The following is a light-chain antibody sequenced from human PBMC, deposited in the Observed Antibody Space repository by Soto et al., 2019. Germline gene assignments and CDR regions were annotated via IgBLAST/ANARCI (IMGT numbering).Light chain of an antibody. Sequence: QSALTQPASVSGSPGQSITISCTGTSGDIVSYNRVSWYQQHPGKAPKLIMYEVTDRPSGVSNRFSGSKSGNTASLTISGLQAEDEAEYYCSSYTNINTRACVFGTGTKVTVL. CDR1: SGDIVSYNR. CDR3: SSYTNINTRACV. J-gene: IGLJ1*01. V-gene: IGLV2-14*01. CDR2: EVT.